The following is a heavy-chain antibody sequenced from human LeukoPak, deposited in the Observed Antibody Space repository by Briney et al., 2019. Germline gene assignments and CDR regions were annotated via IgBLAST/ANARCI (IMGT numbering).Heavy chain of an antibody. Sequence: GGSLRLSCTASGFTFSSYGMHWVRQAPGKGLEWVAVIWDDGSNKYYADSVEGRFTISRDQSKNTLYLQMNSLRAEDTAVYYCARIVGAIQTHYFDYWGQGTLVTVSS. D-gene: IGHD1-26*01. V-gene: IGHV3-33*01. CDR1: GFTFSSYG. J-gene: IGHJ4*02. CDR3: ARIVGAIQTHYFDY. CDR2: IWDDGSNK.